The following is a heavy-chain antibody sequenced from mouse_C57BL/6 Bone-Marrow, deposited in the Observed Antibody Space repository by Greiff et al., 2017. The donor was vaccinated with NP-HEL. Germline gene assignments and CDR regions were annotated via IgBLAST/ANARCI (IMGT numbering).Heavy chain of an antibody. Sequence: EVQVVESGGGLVKPGGSLKLSCAASGFTFSSYAMSWVRQTPEKRLEWVATISDGGSYTYYPDNVKGRFTISRDNAKNNLYLQMSHLKSEDTAMYYCARDAGTGDYWGQGTTLTVSS. CDR1: GFTFSSYA. CDR2: ISDGGSYT. CDR3: ARDAGTGDY. D-gene: IGHD4-1*01. V-gene: IGHV5-4*01. J-gene: IGHJ2*01.